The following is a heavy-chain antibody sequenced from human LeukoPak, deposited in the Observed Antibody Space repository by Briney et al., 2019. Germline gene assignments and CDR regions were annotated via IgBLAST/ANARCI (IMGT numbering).Heavy chain of an antibody. CDR3: ARRSNYYFDY. CDR1: GGFISSSSDY. D-gene: IGHD3-10*01. Sequence: SETLSLTCTVSGGFISSSSDYWGWIRQAPGKGLEWIATIYYSGTAYYNPSLKSRVTMSVDTSKNQFSLKLTSVTAADTALYYCARRSNYYFDYWGQGTLVTVSS. V-gene: IGHV4-39*01. CDR2: IYYSGTA. J-gene: IGHJ4*02.